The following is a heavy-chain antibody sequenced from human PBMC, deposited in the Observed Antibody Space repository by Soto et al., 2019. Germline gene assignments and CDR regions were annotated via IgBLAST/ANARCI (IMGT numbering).Heavy chain of an antibody. J-gene: IGHJ5*02. CDR1: GGSISSYY. CDR2: IYYSGST. CDR3: ARGGGLLWFGEFLTWFDP. Sequence: PSETLSLTCIVSGGSISSYYWSWLRQPPGKGLEWIGYIYYSGSTNYNPSLKSRVTISVDTSKTQFSLKLSSVTAADTAVYYCARGGGLLWFGEFLTWFDPWGQGTLVTVSS. V-gene: IGHV4-59*01. D-gene: IGHD3-10*01.